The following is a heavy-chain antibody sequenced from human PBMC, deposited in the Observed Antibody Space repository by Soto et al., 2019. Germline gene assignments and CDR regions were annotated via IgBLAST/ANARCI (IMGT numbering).Heavy chain of an antibody. CDR1: GGSFSDYS. D-gene: IGHD2-15*01. J-gene: IGHJ6*02. CDR3: ARCRPEVVVRARLEEMDV. V-gene: IGHV4-34*01. CDR2: INHSGST. Sequence: SETLSLTCAVYGGSFSDYSWSWIRQPPGKGLEWIGEINHSGSTNYNPSLKSRVTISVDASNNQFSLKLSSVTAADTAVYYCARCRPEVVVRARLEEMDVWGQGTTVTVSS.